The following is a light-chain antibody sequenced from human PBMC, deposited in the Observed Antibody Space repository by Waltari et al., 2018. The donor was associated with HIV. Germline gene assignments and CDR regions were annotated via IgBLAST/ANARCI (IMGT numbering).Light chain of an antibody. J-gene: IGLJ3*02. CDR3: CSYAGSSTLL. CDR2: DVS. CDR1: SSDVGGYKY. Sequence: QSALTQPASVSGSPGQSITISCTGASSDVGGYKYVSWYHHHPGKAPNLMIYDVSERPSGVSNRFSGSKSGNTASLTISGLQAEDEADYYCCSYAGSSTLLFGGGTKVTVL. V-gene: IGLV2-23*02.